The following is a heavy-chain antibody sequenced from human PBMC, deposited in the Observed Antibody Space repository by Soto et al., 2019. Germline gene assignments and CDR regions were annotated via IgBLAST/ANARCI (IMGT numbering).Heavy chain of an antibody. CDR3: ARHTGTYWDY. Sequence: PGGSLRLSCATSGFTFNDYWMTWVRQAPGKGLEWVANIKQDGRELFYVDSVKGRFTISRDNAKNSLSLEMNSLRAEDTALYYCARHTGTYWDYWGQGILVTVS. J-gene: IGHJ4*02. CDR1: GFTFNDYW. CDR2: IKQDGREL. D-gene: IGHD1-26*01. V-gene: IGHV3-7*03.